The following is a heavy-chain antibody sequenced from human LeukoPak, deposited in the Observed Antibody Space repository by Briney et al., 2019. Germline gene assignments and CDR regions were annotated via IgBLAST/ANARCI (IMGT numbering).Heavy chain of an antibody. J-gene: IGHJ3*02. D-gene: IGHD1-26*01. CDR1: GGSISSGGYY. V-gene: IGHV4-30-2*01. CDR2: IYHSGST. CDR3: ARDPACSGSHYAFDI. Sequence: SQTLSLTCTVSGGSISSGGYYWSWIRQPPGKGLEWIGYIYHSGSTNYNPSLKSRVTMSVDTSKNQFSLKLSSVTAADTAVYYCARDPACSGSHYAFDIWGQGTMVTVSS.